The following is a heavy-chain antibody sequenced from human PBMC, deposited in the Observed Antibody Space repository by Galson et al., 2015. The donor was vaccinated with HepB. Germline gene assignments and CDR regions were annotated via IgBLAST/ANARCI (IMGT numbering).Heavy chain of an antibody. CDR3: ASPYYYGSGSYYNAPKFDP. CDR2: INDSGST. Sequence: ETLSLTCVVYGGSFSGYYWSWIRQPPGKGLEWIGEINDSGSTNYNPSLKSRVTISVDKSKNQFSLKLSSVTAADTAVYYCASPYYYGSGSYYNAPKFDPWGQGTLVTVSS. V-gene: IGHV4-34*01. CDR1: GGSFSGYY. J-gene: IGHJ5*02. D-gene: IGHD3-10*01.